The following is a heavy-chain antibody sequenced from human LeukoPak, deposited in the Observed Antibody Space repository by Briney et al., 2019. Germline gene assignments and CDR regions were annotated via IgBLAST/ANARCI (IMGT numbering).Heavy chain of an antibody. CDR1: GFIFSDHY. V-gene: IGHV3-72*01. CDR2: IRNKANGYTT. CDR3: ARTYSSCWDSTYFDC. J-gene: IGHJ4*02. D-gene: IGHD6-13*01. Sequence: PGGSLRLSCAASGFIFSDHYMDWVRQAPGKGLEWVGRIRNKANGYTTEYAASVKGRFTISRDDSTNSLYLQMNSLETEDTAVYFCARTYSSCWDSTYFDCWGQGTLVTVSS.